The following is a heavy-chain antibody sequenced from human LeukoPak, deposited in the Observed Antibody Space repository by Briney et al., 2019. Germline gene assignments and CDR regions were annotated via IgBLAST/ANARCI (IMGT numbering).Heavy chain of an antibody. CDR2: IYPGDSDT. Sequence: PGESLKISCKGSGYSFTSCWIGWVRQMPGKGLEWMGIIYPGDSDTRYSPSFQGQVTISADKSISTAYLQWSSLKASDTAMYYCARRPSGSYYAFDIWGQGTMVTVSS. D-gene: IGHD1-26*01. V-gene: IGHV5-51*01. CDR3: ARRPSGSYYAFDI. CDR1: GYSFTSCW. J-gene: IGHJ3*02.